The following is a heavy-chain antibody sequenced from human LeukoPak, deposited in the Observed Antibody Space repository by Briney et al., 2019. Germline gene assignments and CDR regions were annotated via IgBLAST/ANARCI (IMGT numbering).Heavy chain of an antibody. V-gene: IGHV3-43*01. D-gene: IGHD5-18*01. Sequence: GGSLRLSCAASGFTFDDYTMHWVRQAPGKGLEWVSLISWGGGSTYYADSEKGRFTISRDNSKNSLFLQMNSLRTEDTALYYCAKDSGSGYSFGYWGQGTLVTVSS. CDR2: ISWGGGST. J-gene: IGHJ4*02. CDR1: GFTFDDYT. CDR3: AKDSGSGYSFGY.